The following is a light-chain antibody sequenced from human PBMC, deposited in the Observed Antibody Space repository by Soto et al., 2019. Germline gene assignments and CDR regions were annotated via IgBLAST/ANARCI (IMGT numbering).Light chain of an antibody. CDR1: QSISTY. CDR3: QQSYSMPLT. Sequence: DIQMTQSPSSLSASVGDRVTITCRASQSISTYLNWYQQKPGKAPKFLIFAASSFQSGVPSRFSGSGSGTDFTLTISSLQPEDFGTYYCQQSYSMPLTFGQGTRLEIK. V-gene: IGKV1-39*01. J-gene: IGKJ5*01. CDR2: AAS.